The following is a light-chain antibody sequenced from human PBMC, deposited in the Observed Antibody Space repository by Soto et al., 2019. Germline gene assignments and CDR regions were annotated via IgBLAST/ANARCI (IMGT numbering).Light chain of an antibody. CDR1: QSVRSRY. J-gene: IGKJ4*01. CDR2: DAS. Sequence: DIVLTQSPGTRSLSPGERATLSGRDSQSVRSRYLAWYQQKAGQAPRLLIYDASRRATGIPDRFSGSGSGTDFTLTISRLEPEDFAVYYCQQYGSSVTFGGGTKVEIK. CDR3: QQYGSSVT. V-gene: IGKV3-20*01.